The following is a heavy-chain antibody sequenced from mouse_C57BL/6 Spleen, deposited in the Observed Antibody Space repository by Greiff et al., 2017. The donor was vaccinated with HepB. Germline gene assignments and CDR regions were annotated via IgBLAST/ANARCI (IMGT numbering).Heavy chain of an antibody. CDR2: IHPNSGST. CDR1: GYTFTSYW. V-gene: IGHV1-64*01. D-gene: IGHD1-3*01. J-gene: IGHJ3*01. Sequence: VQLQQPGAELVKPGASVKLSCKASGYTFTSYWMHWVKQRPGQGLEWIGMIHPNSGSTNYNEKFKSKATLTVYKSSSTAYMQLSSLTSEDSAVYYCARSGLLKGFAYWGQGTLVTVSA. CDR3: ARSGLLKGFAY.